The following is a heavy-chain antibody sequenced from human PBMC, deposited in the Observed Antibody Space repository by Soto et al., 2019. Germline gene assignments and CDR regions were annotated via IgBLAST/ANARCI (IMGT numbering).Heavy chain of an antibody. CDR1: GITFSMSG. Sequence: GGSLRLSCAASGITFSMSGMHWVRQAPGKGLEWVSAITGDGADTHYADSVKGRFTISRDNSKNTLYLQMNSLRAEDTAVYYCASPRLSSDGTTPIDYWGQGTLVTVSS. CDR3: ASPRLSSDGTTPIDY. D-gene: IGHD1-1*01. J-gene: IGHJ4*02. V-gene: IGHV3-30*04. CDR2: ITGDGADT.